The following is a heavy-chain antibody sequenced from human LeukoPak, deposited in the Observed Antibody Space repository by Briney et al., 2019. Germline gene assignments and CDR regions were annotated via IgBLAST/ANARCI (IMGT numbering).Heavy chain of an antibody. Sequence: SETLSLTCTVSGGSISSGGYYWSWIRQHPGKGLEWLGYIYYSGSTYYNPSLKSRVTISVDTSKNQFSLKLSSVTAADTAVYYCARGSSPAYGDYAINWFDPWGQGTLVTVSS. D-gene: IGHD4-17*01. J-gene: IGHJ5*02. V-gene: IGHV4-31*03. CDR3: ARGSSPAYGDYAINWFDP. CDR1: GGSISSGGYY. CDR2: IYYSGST.